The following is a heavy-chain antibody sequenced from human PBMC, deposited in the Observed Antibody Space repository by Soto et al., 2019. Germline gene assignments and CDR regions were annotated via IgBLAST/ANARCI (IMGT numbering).Heavy chain of an antibody. CDR2: ISSSSSYI. CDR1: VFPFSSYS. J-gene: IGHJ6*02. CDR3: GRVGGDIVVVRYNAGMEV. Sequence: GGALRLSCAASVFPFSSYSMNWVRQAPGKGLEWVSSISSSSSYIYYADSLKGRFTISRDNAKNSLYLQMNSLRAEDTAVYYCGRVGGDIVVVRYNAGMEVWGQGITVTVSS. D-gene: IGHD2-2*01. V-gene: IGHV3-21*01.